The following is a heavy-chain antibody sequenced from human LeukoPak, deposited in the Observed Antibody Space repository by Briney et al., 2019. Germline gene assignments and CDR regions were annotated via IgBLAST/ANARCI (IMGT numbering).Heavy chain of an antibody. CDR1: GLTFSSYA. Sequence: GGSLRLSCAASGLTFSSYAMSWVRQAPGKGLEWVSAISGSGGSTYYADSVKGRFTISRDNSKNTLYLQMNSLRAEDTAVYYCAKAYGSGSYYNPLDYWGQGTLVTVSS. CDR3: AKAYGSGSYYNPLDY. CDR2: ISGSGGST. D-gene: IGHD3-10*01. V-gene: IGHV3-23*01. J-gene: IGHJ4*02.